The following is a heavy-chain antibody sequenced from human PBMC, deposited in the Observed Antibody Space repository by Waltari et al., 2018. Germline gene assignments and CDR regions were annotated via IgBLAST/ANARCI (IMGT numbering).Heavy chain of an antibody. CDR2: IYYSGST. D-gene: IGHD6-19*01. J-gene: IGHJ4*02. CDR1: GGSISSHY. V-gene: IGHV4-59*11. Sequence: QVQLQESGPGLVKPSETLSLTCTVPGGSISSHYWSWIRQPPGKGLEWIGYIYYSGSTNYNPSLKSRVTISVDTSKNQFSLKLSSVTAADTAVYYCARRVYSSGWLDYWGQGTLVTVSS. CDR3: ARRVYSSGWLDY.